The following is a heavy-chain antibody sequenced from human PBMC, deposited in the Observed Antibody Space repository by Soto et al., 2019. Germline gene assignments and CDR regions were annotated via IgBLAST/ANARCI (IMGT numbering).Heavy chain of an antibody. J-gene: IGHJ4*02. CDR3: ARGGPTIFGVVRGLFDY. Sequence: KTSETLSLTCAVYGGSFSGYYWSWIRQPPGKGLEWIGEINHSGSTNYNPSLKSRVTISVDTSKNQFSLKLSSVTAADTAVYYCARGGPTIFGVVRGLFDYWGQGTLVTVSS. CDR1: GGSFSGYY. D-gene: IGHD3-3*01. V-gene: IGHV4-34*01. CDR2: INHSGST.